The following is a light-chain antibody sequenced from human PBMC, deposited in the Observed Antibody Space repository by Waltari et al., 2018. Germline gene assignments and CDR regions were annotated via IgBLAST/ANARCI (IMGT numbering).Light chain of an antibody. V-gene: IGKV3-15*01. J-gene: IGKJ1*01. CDR3: HQSSSLPRT. Sequence: EIILTQSPATLSVSPGVRATLSCRASQSVSSNLAWYQQKPGQAPRLLIYGASTRATGIPARFSGSGSGTEFTLTINSLEAEDAATYYCHQSSSLPRTFGQGTKVDIK. CDR1: QSVSSN. CDR2: GAS.